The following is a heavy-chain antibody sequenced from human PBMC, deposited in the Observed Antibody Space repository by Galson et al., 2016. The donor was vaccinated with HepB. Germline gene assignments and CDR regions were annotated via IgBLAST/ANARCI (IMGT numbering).Heavy chain of an antibody. CDR1: GFAFRTYSM. J-gene: IGHJ6*02. CDR2: IYHSGSP. D-gene: IGHD3-16*01. Sequence: LRLSCAASGFAFRTYSMNWVRQTPGKGLEWIGEIYHSGSPYYNPSLKSRVSISADMSNKQFSLKLSSVSAADTAVYFCARGGRFYFYGMDVWGQGTTVTVSS. CDR3: ARGGRFYFYGMDV. V-gene: IGHV4/OR15-8*01.